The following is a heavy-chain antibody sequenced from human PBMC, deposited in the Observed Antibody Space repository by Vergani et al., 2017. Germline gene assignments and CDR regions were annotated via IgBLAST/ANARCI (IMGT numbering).Heavy chain of an antibody. J-gene: IGHJ4*02. CDR1: GYTLNNYG. V-gene: IGHV7-4-1*02. D-gene: IGHD2-21*02. Sequence: QVQLVQSGSELRKPGASVKVSCKASGYTLNNYGLNWARQAPGQGLEWMGWINTNTGKPMYAPAFTGRFVFSLDTAVNTAYLQINNLRPDDTAVYFCARGDRWSLLVTAPWDYLGQGTLVTVS. CDR2: INTNTGKP. CDR3: ARGDRWSLLVTAPWDY.